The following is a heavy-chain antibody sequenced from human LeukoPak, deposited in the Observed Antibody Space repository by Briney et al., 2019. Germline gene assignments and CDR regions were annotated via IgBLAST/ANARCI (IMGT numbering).Heavy chain of an antibody. V-gene: IGHV4-39*07. D-gene: IGHD6-19*01. CDR2: IYYSGST. CDR1: GGSISSSSYY. Sequence: SETLSLTCTVSGGSISSSSYYWGWIRQPPGKGLEWIGSIYYSGSTYYNPSLKSRVTMSVDTSKNQFSLKLSSVTAADTAVYYCARGGRLPSIAVAGAPHDAFDIWGQGTMVTVSS. J-gene: IGHJ3*02. CDR3: ARGGRLPSIAVAGAPHDAFDI.